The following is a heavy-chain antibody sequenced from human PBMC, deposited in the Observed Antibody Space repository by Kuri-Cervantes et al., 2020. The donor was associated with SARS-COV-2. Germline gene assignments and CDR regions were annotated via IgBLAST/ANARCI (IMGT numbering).Heavy chain of an antibody. CDR1: GFTFSSYG. CDR2: IWYDGSNK. J-gene: IGHJ6*02. Sequence: LSLTCAASGFTFSSYGMHWVRQAPGKGLEWVAVIWYDGSNKYYADSVKGRFTISRDNSKNTLYLQMNGLRAEDTAVYYCAREMRMGVAVREVGMDVWGQGTTVTVSS. CDR3: AREMRMGVAVREVGMDV. V-gene: IGHV3-33*08. D-gene: IGHD2-15*01.